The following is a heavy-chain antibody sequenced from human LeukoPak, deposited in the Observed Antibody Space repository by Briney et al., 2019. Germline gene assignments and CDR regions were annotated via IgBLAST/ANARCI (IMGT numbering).Heavy chain of an antibody. Sequence: GGSLRLSCAASAFTFSTYAMHWVRQAPGKGLEWVPAISASGGSTYYADSVKGRFTISRDNSKNTLFLQMNSLRAEDTAVYYCAKDHSSGWPYCFPYWGQGTLVTVSS. CDR2: ISASGGST. D-gene: IGHD6-19*01. CDR3: AKDHSSGWPYCFPY. J-gene: IGHJ4*02. CDR1: AFTFSTYA. V-gene: IGHV3-23*01.